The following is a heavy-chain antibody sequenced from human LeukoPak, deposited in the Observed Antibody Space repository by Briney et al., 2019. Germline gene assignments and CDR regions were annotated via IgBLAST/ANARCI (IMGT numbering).Heavy chain of an antibody. Sequence: GGSLRLSCAASGLTFSSYSMNWVRQAPGKGLEWISYSSSGSSTIYYADSVKGRFTISRDNAKNSLYLQMNSLRAEDTAVYYCARDQTGRGYCSGISCYYFDYWGQGTLVTVSS. CDR2: SSSGSSTI. CDR3: ARDQTGRGYCSGISCYYFDY. V-gene: IGHV3-48*01. CDR1: GLTFSSYS. J-gene: IGHJ4*02. D-gene: IGHD2-2*03.